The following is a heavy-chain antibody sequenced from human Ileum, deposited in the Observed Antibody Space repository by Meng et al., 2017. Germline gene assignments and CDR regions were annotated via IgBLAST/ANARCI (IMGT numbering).Heavy chain of an antibody. Sequence: QVQFVQSGVEVKNPGASVRIACKASGFTFSNYAIYWVRQAPGQSLEWLGWIHAGSGDTKFSQTFQGRLTFDRDTSADTVYMELSSLTSGDRAVYYCGRGRASFYFDFLGQGTLVTVSS. J-gene: IGHJ4*01. CDR3: GRGRASFYFDF. CDR2: IHAGSGDT. V-gene: IGHV1-3*01. D-gene: IGHD6-6*01. CDR1: GFTFSNYA.